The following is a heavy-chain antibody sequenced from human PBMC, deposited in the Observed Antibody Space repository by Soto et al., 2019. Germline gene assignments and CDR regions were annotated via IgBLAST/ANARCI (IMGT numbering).Heavy chain of an antibody. CDR2: IIPIIGII. CDR1: GGTFSTYT. CDR3: AGDPDSHYNDSHASSYP. J-gene: IGHJ5*02. V-gene: IGHV1-69*08. Sequence: QVQLVQSGAEVKKPGSSVKVSCKASGGTFSTYTITWVRQAPGQGLEWMGRIIPIIGIINYAQKFQGRVTISPDXAXSXXCMELTGLRSHDTAVYYCAGDPDSHYNDSHASSYPWGQGTLVTVSS. D-gene: IGHD4-4*01.